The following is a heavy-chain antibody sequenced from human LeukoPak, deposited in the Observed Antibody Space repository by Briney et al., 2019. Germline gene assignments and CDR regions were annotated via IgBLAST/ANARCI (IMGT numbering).Heavy chain of an antibody. CDR3: ARWQQQLVKGPKGRYFDY. CDR2: INHSGST. CDR1: GDSFKNYY. J-gene: IGHJ4*02. D-gene: IGHD6-13*01. V-gene: IGHV4-34*01. Sequence: SETLSLTCAVYGDSFKNYYWSWIRQPPGKGLEWIGEINHSGSTNYNPSLKSRVTISVDTSKNQFSLKLSSVTAADTAVYYCARWQQQLVKGPKGRYFDYWGQGTLVTVSS.